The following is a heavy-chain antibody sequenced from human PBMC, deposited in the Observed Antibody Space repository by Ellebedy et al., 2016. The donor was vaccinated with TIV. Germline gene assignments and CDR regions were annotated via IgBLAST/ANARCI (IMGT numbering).Heavy chain of an antibody. V-gene: IGHV4-39*01. Sequence: MPSETLSLTCTVSGGSITSSRHYRGWIRQPPGKGLEWLGTIYYTGSGYYNPSLKSRVTIFIDTSKNQFSLKLTSVTAADTAVYYCARLEYQLPNPFEYWGRGTLVSVSS. CDR2: IYYTGSG. D-gene: IGHD2-2*01. CDR3: ARLEYQLPNPFEY. CDR1: GGSITSSRHY. J-gene: IGHJ4*02.